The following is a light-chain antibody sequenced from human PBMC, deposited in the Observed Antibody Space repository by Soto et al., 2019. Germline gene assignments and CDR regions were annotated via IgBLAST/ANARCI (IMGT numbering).Light chain of an antibody. J-gene: IGKJ2*01. CDR3: QQYGISYT. CDR2: GAS. V-gene: IGKV3-20*01. CDR1: QSVSSSY. Sequence: EIVLTQSPGTLSLSPGERATLSCRASQSVSSSYLACYQQKPGQAPRLLIYGASSRATGIPDRFSGSGSGTDFTITISRLEPEDFAVYYCQQYGISYTFGQGTKLETK.